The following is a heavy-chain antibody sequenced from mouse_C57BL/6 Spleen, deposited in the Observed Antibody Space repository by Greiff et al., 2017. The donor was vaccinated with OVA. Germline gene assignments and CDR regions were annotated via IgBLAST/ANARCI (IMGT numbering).Heavy chain of an antibody. CDR1: GYTFTDYE. CDR2: IDPETGGT. CDR3: TRWDGTGY. J-gene: IGHJ2*01. V-gene: IGHV1-15*01. Sequence: VKLVESGAELVRPGASVTLSCKASGYTFTDYEMHWVKQTPVHGLEWIGAIDPETGGTAYNQKFKGKAILTADKSSSTAYMELRSLTSEDSAVYYCTRWDGTGYWGQGTTLTVSS. D-gene: IGHD4-1*01.